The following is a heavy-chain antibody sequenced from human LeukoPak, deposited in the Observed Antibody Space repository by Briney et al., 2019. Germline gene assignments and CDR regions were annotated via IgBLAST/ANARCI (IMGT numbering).Heavy chain of an antibody. CDR2: LFWDDDK. CDR1: GFSLNTSGVG. D-gene: IGHD3-22*01. CDR3: AHRDYYDSRGYLD. Sequence: SGPTLVNPTQTLTLTCTFSGFSLNTSGVGVGWIRQPPGKALEWLALLFWDDDKRYSPSLTSTPTITNDTSKNQVVLILTNMDPVDTATYYCAHRDYYDSRGYLDWGQGTLVTVSS. V-gene: IGHV2-5*02. J-gene: IGHJ4*02.